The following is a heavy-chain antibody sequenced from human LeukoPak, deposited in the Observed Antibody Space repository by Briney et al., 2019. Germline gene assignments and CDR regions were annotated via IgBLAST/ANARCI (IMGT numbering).Heavy chain of an antibody. D-gene: IGHD6-19*01. CDR3: ARGGTPGYSSGRIDY. Sequence: PGGSLRLSCAASGFTFSSYAMCWVRQAPGKGLEWVSVIYSAGNTYYADSVKGRFTISRHNSENTLYLHMNSLRVEDTAVYFCARGGTPGYSSGRIDYWGQGTLVTVSS. CDR2: IYSAGNT. V-gene: IGHV3-53*04. CDR1: GFTFSSYA. J-gene: IGHJ4*02.